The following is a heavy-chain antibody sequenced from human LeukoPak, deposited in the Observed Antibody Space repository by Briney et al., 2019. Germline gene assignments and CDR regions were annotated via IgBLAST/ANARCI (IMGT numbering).Heavy chain of an antibody. J-gene: IGHJ4*02. Sequence: SETLSLTCTLSSRSVSIGNYFWSWLRQPPVKGLEWIGYIYYSGSTNYNLSLKSRVTIAVDTSKNQFSLKLSSVTAADTAVYCCARVEGASGWYLFDYWGQGTLVTVSS. D-gene: IGHD6-19*01. CDR1: SRSVSIGNYF. V-gene: IGHV4-61*01. CDR2: IYYSGST. CDR3: ARVEGASGWYLFDY.